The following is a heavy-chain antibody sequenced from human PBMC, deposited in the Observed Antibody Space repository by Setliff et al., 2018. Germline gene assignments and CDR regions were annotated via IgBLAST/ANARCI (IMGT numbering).Heavy chain of an antibody. Sequence: ASVQVSCKASGFTLKTYSFSWIRQAPGQGLEWVGWISGYNSNTIYAQNFQGRVTMTTDASTNTAYMELRSLGSDDTAVYYCATFRGYTYGYDYWGQGTLVTVSS. CDR3: ATFRGYTYGYDY. CDR1: GFTLKTYS. CDR2: ISGYNSNT. J-gene: IGHJ4*02. V-gene: IGHV1-18*01. D-gene: IGHD5-18*01.